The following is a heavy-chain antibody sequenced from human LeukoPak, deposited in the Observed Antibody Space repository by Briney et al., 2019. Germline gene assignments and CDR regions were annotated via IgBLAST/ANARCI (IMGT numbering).Heavy chain of an antibody. Sequence: WETLSLTCAVDGASFSDYGWSWIRQPPGKGREWIVESRQSGRSNYHPSLKGRVTISVATSKNQFSLKLSSVTAADTAVYYCARSYGYSYAYFDFWGQGTLVTVSS. CDR2: SRQSGRS. CDR1: GASFSDYG. CDR3: ARSYGYSYAYFDF. D-gene: IGHD5-18*01. J-gene: IGHJ4*02. V-gene: IGHV4-34*01.